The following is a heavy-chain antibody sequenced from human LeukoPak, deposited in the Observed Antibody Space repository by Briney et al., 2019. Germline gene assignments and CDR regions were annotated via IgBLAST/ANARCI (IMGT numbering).Heavy chain of an antibody. CDR3: ATDGTPLRVGEVFFDN. CDR1: GFTFSSYD. V-gene: IGHV3-48*03. Sequence: GASLRLSCAASGFTFSSYDMNWVRQAPGRELEWISYISYISDSGTTIYYADSVKGRFTISRDDAKNSVYLQMNSLRDEDTAVYYCATDGTPLRVGEVFFDNWGQGTLVTVSS. J-gene: IGHJ4*02. CDR2: ISDSGTTI. D-gene: IGHD3-10*01.